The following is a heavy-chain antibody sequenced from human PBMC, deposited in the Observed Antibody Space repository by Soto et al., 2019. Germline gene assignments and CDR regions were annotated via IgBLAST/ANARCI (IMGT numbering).Heavy chain of an antibody. D-gene: IGHD6-19*01. V-gene: IGHV5-51*01. Sequence: GESLKISCKGSGYSFTSYWIGWVRQMPGKGLERMGIIYPGDSDTRYSPSFQGQVTISADKSITTTYLQWSSLKASDTAIYYCTRLFDTSGWYDYWGQGTLVTVSS. CDR1: GYSFTSYW. CDR3: TRLFDTSGWYDY. J-gene: IGHJ4*02. CDR2: IYPGDSDT.